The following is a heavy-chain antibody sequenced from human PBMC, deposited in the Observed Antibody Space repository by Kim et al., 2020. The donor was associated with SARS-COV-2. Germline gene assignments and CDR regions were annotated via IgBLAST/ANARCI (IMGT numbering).Heavy chain of an antibody. CDR2: EGKAK. D-gene: IGHD6-19*01. CDR3: ARSGWDY. V-gene: IGHV3-7*01. Sequence: EGKAKYCMASVKGRITISRDNAKNSLYLQMNSLRVEDTAVYYCARSGWDYWGQGTLVTVSS. J-gene: IGHJ4*02.